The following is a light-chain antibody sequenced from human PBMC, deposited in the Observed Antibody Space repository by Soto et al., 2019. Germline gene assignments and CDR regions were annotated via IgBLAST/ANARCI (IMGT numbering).Light chain of an antibody. V-gene: IGKV1-39*01. CDR3: QQSYNAPRT. CDR2: AAS. Sequence: IQMTQSPSSLSASAGYRVTITCRAIHSIIIYFNCYQQKPGKAPKLLIYAASSLQSGVTSRFSGSGSGTDLTLTIHSLQPEDFATYYCQQSYNAPRTFGGGTKVDI. CDR1: HSIIIY. J-gene: IGKJ4*01.